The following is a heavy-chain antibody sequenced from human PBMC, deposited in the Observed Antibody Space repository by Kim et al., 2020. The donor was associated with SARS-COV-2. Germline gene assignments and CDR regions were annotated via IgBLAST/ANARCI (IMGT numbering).Heavy chain of an antibody. V-gene: IGHV1-69*04. J-gene: IGHJ4*02. D-gene: IGHD3-22*01. Sequence: SVKVSCKASGGTFSSYTISWVRQAPGQGLEWMGRIIPILGIANYAQKFQGRVTITADKSTSTAYMELSSLRSEDTAVYYCARDAQNYYDSSWADYWGQGTLVTVSS. CDR2: IIPILGIA. CDR1: GGTFSSYT. CDR3: ARDAQNYYDSSWADY.